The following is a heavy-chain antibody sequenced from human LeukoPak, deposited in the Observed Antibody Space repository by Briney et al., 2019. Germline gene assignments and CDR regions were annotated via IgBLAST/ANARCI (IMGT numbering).Heavy chain of an antibody. D-gene: IGHD2-15*01. CDR2: IYYSGST. Sequence: SETLSLTCTVSGGSISSYYWSWIRQPSGKGLEWVGYIYYSGSTNYNPSLKSRVTISVDTSKNQFSLKLSSVTAADTAVYYCARSRYCSGGSCYTHYGMDVWGQGTTVTVSS. CDR3: ARSRYCSGGSCYTHYGMDV. J-gene: IGHJ6*02. CDR1: GGSISSYY. V-gene: IGHV4-59*08.